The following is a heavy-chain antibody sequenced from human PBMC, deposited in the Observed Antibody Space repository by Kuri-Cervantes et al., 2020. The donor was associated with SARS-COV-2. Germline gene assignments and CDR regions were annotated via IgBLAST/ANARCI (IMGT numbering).Heavy chain of an antibody. CDR2: IYTSGST. Sequence: ESLKISCTVSGGSISSYYWSWIRQPAGKGLEWIGRIYTSGSTNYNPSLKSRVTMSVDTSKNQFSLKLSSVTAADTAVYYCARELGITMSWDAFDIWGQGTMVTVSS. D-gene: IGHD3-22*01. CDR1: GGSISSYY. V-gene: IGHV4-4*07. CDR3: ARELGITMSWDAFDI. J-gene: IGHJ3*02.